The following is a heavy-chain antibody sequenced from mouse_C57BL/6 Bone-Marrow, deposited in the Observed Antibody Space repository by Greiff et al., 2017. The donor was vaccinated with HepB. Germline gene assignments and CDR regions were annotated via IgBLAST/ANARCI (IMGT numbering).Heavy chain of an antibody. CDR1: GFSLTSYG. J-gene: IGHJ3*01. D-gene: IGHD2-5*01. CDR3: AKSEYSNYVFAY. V-gene: IGHV2-5*01. Sequence: QVQLQQSGPGLVQPSQSLSITCTVSGFSLTSYGVHWVRQSPGKGLEWLGVIWRGGSTDYNAAFMSRLSITQDNSKSQVFFKMNSLQADDTAIYYCAKSEYSNYVFAYWGQGTLVTVSA. CDR2: IWRGGST.